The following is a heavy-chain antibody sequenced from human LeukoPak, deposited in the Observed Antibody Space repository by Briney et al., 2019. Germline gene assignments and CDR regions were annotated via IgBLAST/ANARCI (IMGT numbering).Heavy chain of an antibody. CDR1: RFTFNNYA. D-gene: IGHD1-26*01. V-gene: IGHV3-23*01. Sequence: GGSLRLSCAACRFTFNNYAMSWVRQAPGKGLEWVSSISDSGNNTYYADSVKGRFTISRDNSKNTLYLQMNSLRAEDTAVYYCARLSGSFLDYWGQGTLVTVSS. J-gene: IGHJ4*02. CDR2: ISDSGNNT. CDR3: ARLSGSFLDY.